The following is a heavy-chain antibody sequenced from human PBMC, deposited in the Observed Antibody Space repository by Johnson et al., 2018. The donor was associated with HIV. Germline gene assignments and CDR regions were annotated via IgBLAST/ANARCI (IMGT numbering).Heavy chain of an antibody. CDR3: ARGLGGYYDFWSGYPWDAFDI. J-gene: IGHJ3*02. CDR2: INWNGGST. CDR1: GFTFDDYG. D-gene: IGHD3-3*01. V-gene: IGHV3-20*04. Sequence: EVQLVESGGGVVRPGGSLRLSCAASGFTFDDYGMSWVRQAPGKGLEWVSGINWNGGSTGYADSVKGRFTISRDNAKNSLYLQMNSLRAGDTAVYYCARGLGGYYDFWSGYPWDAFDIWGQGTMVTVSS.